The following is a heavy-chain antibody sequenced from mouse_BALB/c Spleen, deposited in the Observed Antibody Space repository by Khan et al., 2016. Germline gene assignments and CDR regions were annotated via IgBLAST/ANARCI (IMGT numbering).Heavy chain of an antibody. CDR1: GYTFTSYW. Sequence: VQLQESGAELAKPGASVKMSCKASGYTFTSYWMHWVKQRPGQGLEWIGYINPSTGYTEYNQKFKDKATLTADKSSSTAYMQLSSLTSEDSAVYYCGRHDGFTYWGQGTLVTVSA. CDR3: GRHDGFTY. CDR2: INPSTGYT. J-gene: IGHJ3*01. V-gene: IGHV1-7*01. D-gene: IGHD2-12*01.